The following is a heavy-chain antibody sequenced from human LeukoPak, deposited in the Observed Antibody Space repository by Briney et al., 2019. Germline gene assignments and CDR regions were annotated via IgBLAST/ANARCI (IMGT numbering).Heavy chain of an antibody. CDR2: ISAYNGNT. CDR1: GYTFTSYG. V-gene: IGHV1-18*01. J-gene: IGHJ5*02. Sequence: GASVKVSCKASGYTFTSYGISWVRQAPGQGLEWMGWISAYNGNTNYAQKLQGRVTMTTDTSTSTAYMELRSLRSDDTAVYYCARDGYCSSTSCPFDPWGQGTLVTVSP. CDR3: ARDGYCSSTSCPFDP. D-gene: IGHD2-2*03.